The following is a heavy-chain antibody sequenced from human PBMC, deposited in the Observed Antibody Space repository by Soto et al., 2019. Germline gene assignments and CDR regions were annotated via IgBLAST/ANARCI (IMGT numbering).Heavy chain of an antibody. CDR1: GGSISSGDYY. Sequence: SETLSLTCTVSGGSISSGDYYWSWIRQPPGKGLEWIGYIYYSGSTYYNPSLKSRVTISVDTSKNQFSLKLSSVTAADTAVYYCARVDNYYDSSGYYYPRKCHAFDIWGQGTMVTVSS. CDR2: IYYSGST. V-gene: IGHV4-30-4*01. J-gene: IGHJ3*02. D-gene: IGHD3-22*01. CDR3: ARVDNYYDSSGYYYPRKCHAFDI.